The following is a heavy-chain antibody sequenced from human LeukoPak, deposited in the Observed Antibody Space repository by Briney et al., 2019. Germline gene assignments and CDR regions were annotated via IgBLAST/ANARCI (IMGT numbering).Heavy chain of an antibody. V-gene: IGHV4-59*01. CDR2: IYYSGST. D-gene: IGHD1-26*01. CDR1: GGSISSYY. CDR3: AAIAGFSGSYRDY. J-gene: IGHJ4*02. Sequence: SETLSLTCTVSGGSISSYYWSRIRQPPGKGLEWIGYIYYSGSTNYNPSLKSRVTISVDTSKNQFSLKLSSVTAADTAVYYCAAIAGFSGSYRDYWGQGTLVTVSS.